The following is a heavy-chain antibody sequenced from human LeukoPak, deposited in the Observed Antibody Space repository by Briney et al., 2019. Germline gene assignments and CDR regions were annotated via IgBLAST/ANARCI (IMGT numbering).Heavy chain of an antibody. CDR3: AKGREMSTTPYDY. CDR2: ISYDGSNK. Sequence: GGSLRLSCAASGFTFSNYAMHWVRQAPGKGLEWVAVISYDGSNKYYADSVRGRFTISRDNSKNTLYLQMDSLKTEDTAMYYCAKGREMSTTPYDYWGQGTLVTVSS. J-gene: IGHJ4*02. CDR1: GFTFSNYA. D-gene: IGHD5-24*01. V-gene: IGHV3-30*04.